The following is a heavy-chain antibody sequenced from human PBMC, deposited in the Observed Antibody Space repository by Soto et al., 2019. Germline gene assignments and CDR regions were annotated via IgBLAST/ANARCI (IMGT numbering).Heavy chain of an antibody. D-gene: IGHD2-15*01. CDR3: AREACSGGSCYPGGYGMDV. Sequence: QVQLVQSGAEVKKPGSSVKVSCKASGGTFSSYAISWVRQAPGQGLEWMGGIIPIFGTANYAQKFQGRVTITADKSTNTAYMELSSLRSEDTAVYYCAREACSGGSCYPGGYGMDVWGQGTTVTVSS. CDR1: GGTFSSYA. J-gene: IGHJ6*02. V-gene: IGHV1-69*06. CDR2: IIPIFGTA.